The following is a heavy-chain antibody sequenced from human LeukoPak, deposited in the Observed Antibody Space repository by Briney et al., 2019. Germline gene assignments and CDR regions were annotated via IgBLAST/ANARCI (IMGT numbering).Heavy chain of an antibody. Sequence: ASVKVSSKASGYTFTSYDINWVRQATGQGLEWMGWMNPNSGNTGYAQKFQGRVTMTRNTSISTAYMELSSLRSEDTAVYYCARAPPDYGERGWGFDYWGQGTLVTVSS. CDR3: ARAPPDYGERGWGFDY. V-gene: IGHV1-8*01. J-gene: IGHJ4*02. CDR1: GYTFTSYD. CDR2: MNPNSGNT. D-gene: IGHD4-17*01.